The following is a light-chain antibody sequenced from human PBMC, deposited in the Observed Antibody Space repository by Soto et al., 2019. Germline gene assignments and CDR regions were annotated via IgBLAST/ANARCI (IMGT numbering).Light chain of an antibody. J-gene: IGKJ5*01. CDR1: QSVDSL. Sequence: EIVMTQSPATLSVSPGETATLSCETIQSVDSLLAWYQQKPGQAPRPLIYRASTRTTGIPARFSGSGSGTEFTLTINSLQSEDFAVYYCQQYNNWPITFGQGTRLEIK. CDR2: RAS. CDR3: QQYNNWPIT. V-gene: IGKV3-15*01.